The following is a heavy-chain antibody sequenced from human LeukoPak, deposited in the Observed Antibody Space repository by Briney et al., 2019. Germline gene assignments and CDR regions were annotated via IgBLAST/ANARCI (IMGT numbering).Heavy chain of an antibody. D-gene: IGHD4-17*01. V-gene: IGHV4-4*02. CDR1: GGSISSSNW. CDR2: IYHSGST. J-gene: IGHJ4*02. Sequence: PSETLSLTCAVSGGSISSSNWWSWVRQPPGKGLEWIGEIYHSGSTNYNPSLKSRVTISVDKSKNQFSLKLSSVTAADTAVYYCARGVDYGDEYFDYWGQGTLVTVSS. CDR3: ARGVDYGDEYFDY.